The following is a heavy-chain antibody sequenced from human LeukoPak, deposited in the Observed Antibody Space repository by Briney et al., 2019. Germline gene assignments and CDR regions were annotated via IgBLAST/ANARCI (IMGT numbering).Heavy chain of an antibody. V-gene: IGHV3-74*01. D-gene: IGHD7-27*01. CDR2: INSDGSST. J-gene: IGHJ4*02. Sequence: GGSLRLSCAASGFTFSTYWMHWVRQAPGKGLVWVSRINSDGSSTHYADSVKGRFTVSRDNAKNTLYLQMNSLRVEDTSVYFCARDGDGWDYWGQGTLVIVSS. CDR1: GFTFSTYW. CDR3: ARDGDGWDY.